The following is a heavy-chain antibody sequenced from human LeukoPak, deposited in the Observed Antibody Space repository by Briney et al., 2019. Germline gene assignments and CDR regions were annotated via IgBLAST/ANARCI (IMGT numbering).Heavy chain of an antibody. J-gene: IGHJ6*03. CDR3: AKADYYYYMDV. CDR1: GFTFSSYA. CDR2: IGSSGDTT. Sequence: GGSWRLSCAASGFTFSSYAMTWIRQAPGKGLDWVSAIGSSGDTTYYADSVRGRFTISRDNSKNTLYLQMNSLRAEDTAVYYCAKADYYYYMDVWGKGTTVTVSS. V-gene: IGHV3-23*01.